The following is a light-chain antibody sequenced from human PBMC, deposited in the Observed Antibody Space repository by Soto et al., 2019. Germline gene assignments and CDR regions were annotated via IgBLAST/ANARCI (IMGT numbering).Light chain of an antibody. CDR1: QSVNSW. J-gene: IGKJ3*01. CDR2: KTS. CDR3: QQYNSYSIFT. Sequence: DIPMTQSPSTLSASVGDTVIITCRTSQSVNSWLAWYQQKPGKAPKLLIYKTSSLESGVPSRFSGSGSGTEFTLTITSLQPDDFATYYCQQYNSYSIFTFGPGTKVDIK. V-gene: IGKV1-5*03.